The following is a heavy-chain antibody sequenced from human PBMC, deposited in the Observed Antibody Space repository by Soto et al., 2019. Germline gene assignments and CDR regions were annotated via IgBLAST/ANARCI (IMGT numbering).Heavy chain of an antibody. CDR1: GFTLRTYA. Sequence: GGSLRLSCAASGFTLRTYAMHWVRQAPGKGLEYVSGISDNGGNTYYADSVKGRFTISRDNSKNTLYPQMGSLRAEDMAVYYCARSAHLYYDNWFDYWGQGTLVTVSS. J-gene: IGHJ4*02. CDR3: ARSAHLYYDNWFDY. CDR2: ISDNGGNT. D-gene: IGHD3-22*01. V-gene: IGHV3-64*02.